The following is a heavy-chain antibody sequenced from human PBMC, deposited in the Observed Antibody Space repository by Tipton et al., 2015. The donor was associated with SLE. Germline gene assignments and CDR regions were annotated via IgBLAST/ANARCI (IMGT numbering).Heavy chain of an antibody. Sequence: TLSLTCTVSGGSINNYYWSWIRQPPGKGLEWIGYIYYSGSTNYNPSLKSRVTVSVDTSKNQFSLKLTSVTAADTAVYFCARNNYYASGSPFDYWGQGVLVTVSS. J-gene: IGHJ4*02. V-gene: IGHV4-59*12. CDR2: IYYSGST. D-gene: IGHD3-10*01. CDR3: ARNNYYASGSPFDY. CDR1: GGSINNYY.